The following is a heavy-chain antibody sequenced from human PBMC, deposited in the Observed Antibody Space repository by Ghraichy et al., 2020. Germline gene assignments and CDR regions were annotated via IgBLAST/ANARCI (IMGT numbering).Heavy chain of an antibody. CDR3: AKERRAYDDSRYYPEY. J-gene: IGHJ4*02. Sequence: GGSLRLSCAASGFSFSLYAMSWVRQAPGKGLEWVSGISAGGGTTNYADSVKGRFTVSRDNSQNTLFLQLNSLRAEDTAVYYCAKERRAYDDSRYYPEYWGQGTLVTVSS. V-gene: IGHV3-23*01. CDR2: ISAGGGTT. D-gene: IGHD3-22*01. CDR1: GFSFSLYA.